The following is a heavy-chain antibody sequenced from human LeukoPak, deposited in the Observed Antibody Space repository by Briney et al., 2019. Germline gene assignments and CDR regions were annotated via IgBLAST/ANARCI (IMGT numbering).Heavy chain of an antibody. CDR1: GYTFIGYY. CDR3: ARAKGDLFNGFYFDY. J-gene: IGHJ4*02. D-gene: IGHD3-9*01. Sequence: ASVKVSCKASGYTFIGYYMHWVRQAPGQGLEWMGRIDPNSGGTNYAQNFRGRVTVTRDTSITTAYMELSGLRSDDTAVYYCARAKGDLFNGFYFDYWGQGTLITVSS. CDR2: IDPNSGGT. V-gene: IGHV1-2*06.